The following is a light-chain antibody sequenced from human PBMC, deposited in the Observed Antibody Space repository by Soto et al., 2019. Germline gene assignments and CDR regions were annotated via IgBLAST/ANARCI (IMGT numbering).Light chain of an antibody. CDR1: SGHSNYA. CDR3: QAWDTDTVI. J-gene: IGLJ2*01. Sequence: QLALTQSPSASASLGDSVRLTCTLSSGHSNYAIAWHQQQPEKGPRCLMKVKSDGSHNKEDGIPDRFSGSSSGAERYLSISSLQSEDEADYYCQAWDTDTVIFGGGTKLTVL. CDR2: VKSDGSH. V-gene: IGLV4-69*01.